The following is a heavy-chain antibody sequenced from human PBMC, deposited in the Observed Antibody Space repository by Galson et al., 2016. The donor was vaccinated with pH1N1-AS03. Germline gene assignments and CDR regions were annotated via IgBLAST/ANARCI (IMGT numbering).Heavy chain of an antibody. CDR3: AAGDYVAASFDN. D-gene: IGHD3-16*01. CDR2: MLYDGGNE. J-gene: IGHJ4*02. CDR1: GLIFSNSA. V-gene: IGHV3-30-3*01. Sequence: LRLSCAASGLIFSNSAMHWVRQAPGKGLEWVAVMLYDGGNEYYADAVKGRFTISRDHSRNTLYLQMNSLRVGDTAEYYCAAGDYVAASFDNWGQGTLVTVSS.